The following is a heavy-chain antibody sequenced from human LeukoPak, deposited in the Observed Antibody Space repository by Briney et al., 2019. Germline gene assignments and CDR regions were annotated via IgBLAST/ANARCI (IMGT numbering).Heavy chain of an antibody. CDR1: GDTISSFY. CDR2: IYTSGST. Sequence: ASETLSLTCTVSGDTISSFYWSWIRQPAGKGLEWIGRIYTSGSTNYNPSLKSRVTMSVDTSKNQFSLKLSSVTAADTAVYYCAKSNGAAAGIFAYWGEGTLVTVSS. CDR3: AKSNGAAAGIFAY. D-gene: IGHD6-13*01. J-gene: IGHJ4*02. V-gene: IGHV4-4*07.